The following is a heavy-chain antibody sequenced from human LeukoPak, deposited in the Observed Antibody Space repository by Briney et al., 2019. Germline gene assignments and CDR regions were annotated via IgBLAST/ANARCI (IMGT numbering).Heavy chain of an antibody. CDR2: IKSKIDGGTA. Sequence: PGGSLRLSCAASGFTFSYAWMNWVRQAPGKGLERVGRIKSKIDGGTADYGAPVKDRFTISRDDSKNMVYLQTNSLKTEDTAVYYCVTNLDRTRNCRSNSCLDWGQGTLVTVSS. CDR3: VTNLDRTRNCRSNSCLD. CDR1: GFTFSYAW. J-gene: IGHJ4*02. D-gene: IGHD2-2*01. V-gene: IGHV3-15*01.